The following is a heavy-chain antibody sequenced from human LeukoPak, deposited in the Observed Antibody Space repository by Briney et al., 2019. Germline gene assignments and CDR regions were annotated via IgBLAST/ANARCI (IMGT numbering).Heavy chain of an antibody. Sequence: PSETLSLTCTVSGGSISSYYWSWIRQPPGKGLEWIGYIYYSGSTNYNPSLKSRVTISVDTSKNQFPLKLSSVTAADTALYYCTRGLYDSSGPFDYWGQGTLVTVSS. CDR2: IYYSGST. CDR3: TRGLYDSSGPFDY. J-gene: IGHJ4*02. D-gene: IGHD3-22*01. V-gene: IGHV4-59*12. CDR1: GGSISSYY.